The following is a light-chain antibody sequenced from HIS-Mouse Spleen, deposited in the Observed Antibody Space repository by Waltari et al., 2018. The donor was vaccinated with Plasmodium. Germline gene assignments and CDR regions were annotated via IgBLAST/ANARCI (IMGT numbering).Light chain of an antibody. Sequence: SYELTQPPSVSVSPGQTASITCSGDKLGDKYACWYQQKPGQSPVLVIYQDSKRPSGMPEGLAGSNAGNTATLTISGTQAMDEADYYCQAWDSSTAVFGGGTKLTVL. CDR1: KLGDKY. CDR3: QAWDSSTAV. CDR2: QDS. V-gene: IGLV3-1*01. J-gene: IGLJ3*02.